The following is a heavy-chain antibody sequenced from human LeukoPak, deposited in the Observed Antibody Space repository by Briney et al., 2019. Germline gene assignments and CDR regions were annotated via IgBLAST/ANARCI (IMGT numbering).Heavy chain of an antibody. D-gene: IGHD3-22*01. CDR3: ARDFFLNYDSSGGNDY. CDR1: GFTFSSYW. Sequence: GGSLRLSCAASGFTFSSYWMSWVRQAPGKGLEWVANIKQDGSEKYYVDSVKGRFTISRDNAKNSLYLQMNSLRAEDTAVYYCARDFFLNYDSSGGNDYWGQGTLVTVSS. V-gene: IGHV3-7*01. CDR2: IKQDGSEK. J-gene: IGHJ4*02.